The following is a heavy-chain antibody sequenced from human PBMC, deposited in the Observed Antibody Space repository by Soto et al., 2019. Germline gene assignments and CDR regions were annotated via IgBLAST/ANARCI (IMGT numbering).Heavy chain of an antibody. CDR3: AHRHGDTTMALFGY. J-gene: IGHJ4*02. Sequence: ASVKASCKASGYTFTSYYMHSVRQAPGQGLEWMGIINPSGGSTSYAQKFQGRLTITKDTSKNQVVLTMTNMDPVDTATYYCAHRHGDTTMALFGYWGQGTLGTVSS. D-gene: IGHD5-18*01. V-gene: IGHV1-46*01. CDR2: INPSGGST. CDR1: GYTFTSYY.